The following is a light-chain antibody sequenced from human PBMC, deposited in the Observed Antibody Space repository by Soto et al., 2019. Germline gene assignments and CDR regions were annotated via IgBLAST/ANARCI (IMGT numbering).Light chain of an antibody. CDR2: AAS. J-gene: IGKJ1*01. CDR1: QSVSSN. CDR3: QQYNDWFRT. V-gene: IGKV3-15*01. Sequence: EILMTQSPATLSVSPGERVTLSCRASQSVSSNLAWFQQRPGQAPRLLIYAASTRATGIPARFSGSGSGTEFTLTISSLQSEDFAVYYCQQYNDWFRTFGQGTKVDIK.